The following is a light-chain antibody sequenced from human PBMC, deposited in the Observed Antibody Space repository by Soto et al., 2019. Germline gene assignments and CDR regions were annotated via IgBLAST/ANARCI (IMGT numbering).Light chain of an antibody. J-gene: IGLJ2*01. CDR3: RSYTSSNTLV. CDR1: SSDVGAYNY. Sequence: QSALTQPASVSGSPGQSITISCTGTSSDVGAYNYVSWYQQHPGKAPKLMIFEVSDRPSGVSNRFSGSKSGNTASLTISGLQAEDEADYYCRSYTSSNTLVFGGGTKVPVL. V-gene: IGLV2-14*01. CDR2: EVS.